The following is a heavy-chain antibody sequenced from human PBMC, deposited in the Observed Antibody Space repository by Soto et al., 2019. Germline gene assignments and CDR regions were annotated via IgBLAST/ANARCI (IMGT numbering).Heavy chain of an antibody. CDR3: ASKNAGNGHNSS. Sequence: GASVKVSCKASGDTFSNYAFTWVRQARGQGLEWVGGILPIFGTPTYAPRFLGRVTITADESTSTAYMDLSSLTSEDTAVYFCASKNAGNGHNSSWGQGTMVTVSS. CDR1: GDTFSNYA. D-gene: IGHD1-1*01. J-gene: IGHJ5*02. V-gene: IGHV1-69*13. CDR2: ILPIFGTP.